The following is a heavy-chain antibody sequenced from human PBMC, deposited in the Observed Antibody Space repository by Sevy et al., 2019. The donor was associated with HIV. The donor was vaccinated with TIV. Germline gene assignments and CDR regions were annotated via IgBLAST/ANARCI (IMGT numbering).Heavy chain of an antibody. V-gene: IGHV3-30*04. CDR2: ISFDGRNE. CDR3: ARDHCDDGVCFRSGYFDY. J-gene: IGHJ4*02. Sequence: GGSLRLSCVASGFTFANHAIHWVRQAPGKGLEWVAIISFDGRNEREADSVKGRFTISRDNSKNTVYLQMTRLRTEDAAVYYCARDHCDDGVCFRSGYFDYWGQGTLVTVSS. CDR1: GFTFANHA. D-gene: IGHD2-8*02.